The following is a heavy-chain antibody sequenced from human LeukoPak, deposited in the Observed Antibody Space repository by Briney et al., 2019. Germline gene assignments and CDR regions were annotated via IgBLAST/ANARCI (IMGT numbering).Heavy chain of an antibody. Sequence: ASVKVSCKASGCTFTSYAMHWVRQAPGQRLERMGWINAGNGYTQYSQKFQGRVTITRDTSTSTAYMELRSLRSDDTAVYYCARAVSSNSGWYGVRGYYFDYWGQGTLVTVSS. CDR3: ARAVSSNSGWYGVRGYYFDY. D-gene: IGHD6-19*01. V-gene: IGHV1-3*01. CDR2: INAGNGYT. J-gene: IGHJ4*02. CDR1: GCTFTSYA.